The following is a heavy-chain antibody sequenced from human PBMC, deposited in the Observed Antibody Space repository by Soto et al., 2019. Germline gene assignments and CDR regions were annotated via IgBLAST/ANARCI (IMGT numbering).Heavy chain of an antibody. CDR1: GFTFSSYG. Sequence: GGSLRLSCAASGFTFSSYGMNWVRQAPGQGLEWVSSISTSTSYIYYADSVKGRFTISRDNAKNSVYLQMNSLRAEDTAVYYCARLYCRGGSCYSGDAFDIWGQGTMVTVSS. CDR2: ISTSTSYI. CDR3: ARLYCRGGSCYSGDAFDI. D-gene: IGHD2-15*01. V-gene: IGHV3-21*01. J-gene: IGHJ3*02.